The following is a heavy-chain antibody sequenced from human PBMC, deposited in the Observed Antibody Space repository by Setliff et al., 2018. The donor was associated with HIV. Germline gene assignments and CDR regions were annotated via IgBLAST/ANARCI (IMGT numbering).Heavy chain of an antibody. J-gene: IGHJ4*01. V-gene: IGHV4-61*02. D-gene: IGHD1-1*01. CDR3: ARGINWFAPFDY. CDR1: GGSVSTGDYY. CDR2: IYPTGST. Sequence: SETLSLTCTVSGGSVSTGDYYWSWLRQPAGRGLEWLGRIYPTGSTNYNMSLWSRVTISADTSKNQFSLKLTSVTAADTAVYFCARGINWFAPFDYWGQGTLVTVSS.